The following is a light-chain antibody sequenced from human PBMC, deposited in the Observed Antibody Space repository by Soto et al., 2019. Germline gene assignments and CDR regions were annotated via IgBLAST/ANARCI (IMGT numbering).Light chain of an antibody. CDR1: SSDVGGYNY. V-gene: IGLV2-14*03. CDR3: CSYTTSNTRQIV. Sequence: QSVRTQPASVSGSPGQSITISCTGTSSDVGGYNYVSWYQHHPGKAPKIMIYDVSNRPSGVSNRFSGSKSGKTASLTISGLQPEDEADYYCCSYTTSNTRQIVFGTGTKVTVL. CDR2: DVS. J-gene: IGLJ1*01.